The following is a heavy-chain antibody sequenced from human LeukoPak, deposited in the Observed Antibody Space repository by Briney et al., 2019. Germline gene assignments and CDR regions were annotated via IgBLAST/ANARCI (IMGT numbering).Heavy chain of an antibody. CDR1: GYSFTSYW. V-gene: IGHV5-51*01. CDR3: ATCAYYDFWSGYVPFDY. J-gene: IGHJ4*02. Sequence: GESLKISCKGSGYSFTSYWIGWVRHMPGKGLEWMGIISPGDSDTRYSPSFQGQVTISADKSISTAYLQWNSLKASDTAMYYCATCAYYDFWSGYVPFDYWGQGTLVTVSS. CDR2: ISPGDSDT. D-gene: IGHD3-3*01.